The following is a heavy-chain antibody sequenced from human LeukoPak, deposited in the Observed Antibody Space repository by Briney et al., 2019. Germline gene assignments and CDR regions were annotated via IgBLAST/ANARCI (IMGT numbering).Heavy chain of an antibody. CDR1: GFTFGMYA. CDR3: AKNAAGIVLMIYAPLDS. J-gene: IGHJ4*02. CDR2: LSGSGGST. Sequence: GGSLRLSCAASGFTFGMYAMSWVRQAPGKGLEWVSTLSGSGGSTYYADSVKGRFTISGDESKNTLSLQMNSLRHEDTAVYYCAKNAAGIVLMIYAPLDSWGQGTLVTVSS. V-gene: IGHV3-23*01. D-gene: IGHD2-8*01.